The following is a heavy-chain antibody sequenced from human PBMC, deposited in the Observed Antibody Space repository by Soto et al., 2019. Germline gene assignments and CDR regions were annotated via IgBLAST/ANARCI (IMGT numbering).Heavy chain of an antibody. D-gene: IGHD5-12*01. V-gene: IGHV3-30*03. CDR1: GFTFDDYA. CDR3: ARERGYSGYVSYGMDV. Sequence: GGSLRLSCAASGFTFDDYAMHWVRQAPGKGLEWVAVISYDGSNKYYADSVKGRFTISRDNSKNTLYLQMNSLRAEDTAVYYCARERGYSGYVSYGMDVWGQGTTVTVSS. CDR2: ISYDGSNK. J-gene: IGHJ6*02.